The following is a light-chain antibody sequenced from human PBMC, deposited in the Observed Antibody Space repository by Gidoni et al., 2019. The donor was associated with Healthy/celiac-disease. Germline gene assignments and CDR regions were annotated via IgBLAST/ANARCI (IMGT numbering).Light chain of an antibody. J-gene: IGKJ1*01. CDR2: DAS. Sequence: IVLTQSPATLSLSPGERATFSCRASQSVSSYLAWSQQKPDQAPRLLIYDASNRATGIPTRFSGSGCGTDFTLTISSREPEEFAVYYCQQHSNWPPETFGEGTKVEIK. CDR1: QSVSSY. V-gene: IGKV3-11*01. CDR3: QQHSNWPPET.